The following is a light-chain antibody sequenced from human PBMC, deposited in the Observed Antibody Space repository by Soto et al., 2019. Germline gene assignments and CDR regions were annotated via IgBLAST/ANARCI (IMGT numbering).Light chain of an antibody. CDR3: QQSYSDPRT. CDR1: HSISSY. CDR2: AAS. Sequence: DIQMTQSPSSLSASVGDRVTITCRASHSISSYLTWYQQKPGKAPKLLIYAASSLQRGVPSRFSGSGSGTEFTLTISSLQPADFASYYCQQSYSDPRTFGQGTKVDMK. J-gene: IGKJ1*01. V-gene: IGKV1-39*01.